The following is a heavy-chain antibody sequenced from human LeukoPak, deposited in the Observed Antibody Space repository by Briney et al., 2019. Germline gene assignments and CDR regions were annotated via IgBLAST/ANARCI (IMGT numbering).Heavy chain of an antibody. CDR1: GFTVSSNY. J-gene: IGHJ4*02. Sequence: SGGSLRLSCAASGFTVSSNYMSWVRQAPGKGLEWVSVIYSGGSTYYADSVKGRFTISRDNSKNTLYLQMNSLRAEDTAVYYCAREYYYDSSGSYYFDYWGRGTLVTVSS. CDR2: IYSGGST. D-gene: IGHD3-22*01. V-gene: IGHV3-53*01. CDR3: AREYYYDSSGSYYFDY.